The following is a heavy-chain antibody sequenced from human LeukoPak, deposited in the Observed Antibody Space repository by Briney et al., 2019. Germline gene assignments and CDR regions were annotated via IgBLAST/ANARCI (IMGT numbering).Heavy chain of an antibody. D-gene: IGHD3-10*01. CDR2: IKQDGNEE. J-gene: IGHJ3*02. CDR3: ARVPTSSYYGSGVDAFDI. V-gene: IGHV3-7*01. Sequence: GGSLRLSCAASGFTFSSYPMSWVRQAPGKGLEWVANIKQDGNEEYYVDSAKGRFTISRDNAKNSLYLQMNSLRAEDTAVYYCARVPTSSYYGSGVDAFDIWGQGTMVTVSS. CDR1: GFTFSSYP.